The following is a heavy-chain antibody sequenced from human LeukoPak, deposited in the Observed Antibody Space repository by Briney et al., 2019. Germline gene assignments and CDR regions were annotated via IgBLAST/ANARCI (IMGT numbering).Heavy chain of an antibody. J-gene: IGHJ4*02. CDR2: INPNSGGT. V-gene: IGHV1-2*06. CDR3: ARGRYSGYDILILFDY. CDR1: GYTFTGYY. D-gene: IGHD5-12*01. Sequence: ASVKVSCKASGYTFTGYYMHWVRQAPGQGLEWMGRINPNSGGTNYAQKFQGRVTTTRDTSISTAYMELSRLRSDDTAVYYCARGRYSGYDILILFDYWGQGTLVTVSS.